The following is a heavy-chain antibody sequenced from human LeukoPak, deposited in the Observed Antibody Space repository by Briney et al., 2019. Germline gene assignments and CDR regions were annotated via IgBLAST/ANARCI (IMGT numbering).Heavy chain of an antibody. Sequence: GASVKVSCKASGYTFTGYYMHWVRQAPGQGLEWMGWINPNSGGTNYAQKFQGRVTMTRDTSISTAYMELSRLRSDDTAVYYCARARLVPAAPNDAFDIWGQGTMVTVSS. CDR2: INPNSGGT. CDR1: GYTFTGYY. J-gene: IGHJ3*02. D-gene: IGHD2-2*01. V-gene: IGHV1-2*02. CDR3: ARARLVPAAPNDAFDI.